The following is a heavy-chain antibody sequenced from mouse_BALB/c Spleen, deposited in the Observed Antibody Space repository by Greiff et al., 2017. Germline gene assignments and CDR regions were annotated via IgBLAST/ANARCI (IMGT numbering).Heavy chain of an antibody. CDR1: GYTFTSYW. V-gene: IGHV1S81*02. Sequence: QVQLQQPGAELVKPGASVKLSCKASGYTFTSYWMHWVKQRPGQGLEWIGEINPSNGRTNYNEKFKSKATLTVDKSSSTAYMQLSSLTSEDSAVYYCARGDDGYYWFAYWGQGTLVTVSA. CDR2: INPSNGRT. CDR3: ARGDDGYYWFAY. J-gene: IGHJ3*01. D-gene: IGHD2-3*01.